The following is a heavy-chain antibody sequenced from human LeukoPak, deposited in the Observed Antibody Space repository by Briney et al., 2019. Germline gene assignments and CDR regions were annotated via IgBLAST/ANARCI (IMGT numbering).Heavy chain of an antibody. D-gene: IGHD6-19*01. J-gene: IGHJ4*02. Sequence: GGSLRLSCAASGFTFSDYYMSWIRQAPGRGLEWVSYISSSSSYTNYADSVKGRFTISRDNAKNSLFLQLNSLTDEDTAVYYCARVMRIAVAGTDYWGQGTLVTVSS. CDR2: ISSSSSYT. V-gene: IGHV3-11*06. CDR3: ARVMRIAVAGTDY. CDR1: GFTFSDYY.